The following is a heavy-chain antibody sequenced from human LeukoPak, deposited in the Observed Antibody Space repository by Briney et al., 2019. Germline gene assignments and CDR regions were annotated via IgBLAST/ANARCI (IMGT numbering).Heavy chain of an antibody. CDR2: FDPEDGEI. V-gene: IGHV1-24*01. CDR3: ATSIAARRAGNFDY. Sequence: GASVKVSCKVSGYTLTELSMHWVRQAPGKGLEWMGGFDPEDGEIIYAQKFQGRVTMTEDTSTDTAYMELSSLRSEDTAVYYCATSIAARRAGNFDYWGQGTLVTVSS. D-gene: IGHD6-6*01. J-gene: IGHJ4*02. CDR1: GYTLTELS.